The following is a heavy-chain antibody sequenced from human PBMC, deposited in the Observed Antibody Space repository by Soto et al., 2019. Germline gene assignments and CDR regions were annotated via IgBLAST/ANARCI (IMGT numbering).Heavy chain of an antibody. Sequence: GXSVKVSCKASGGSFSSYAISWVRQAPGQGLEWMGGIIPIFGTANYAQRFQGRVTITADESTSTAYMELSSLRSEDTAVYYCARLYDSSGYYPFDYWGQGTLVTVSS. D-gene: IGHD3-22*01. CDR1: GGSFSSYA. CDR3: ARLYDSSGYYPFDY. J-gene: IGHJ4*02. CDR2: IIPIFGTA. V-gene: IGHV1-69*13.